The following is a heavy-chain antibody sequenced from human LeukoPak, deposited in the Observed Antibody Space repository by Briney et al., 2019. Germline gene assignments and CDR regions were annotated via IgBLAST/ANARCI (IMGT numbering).Heavy chain of an antibody. CDR3: ARRYSSGWYIGAFDI. J-gene: IGHJ3*02. CDR1: GGSISSSNW. V-gene: IGHV4-4*02. CDR2: IYHSGST. Sequence: PSETLSLTCAVSGGSISSSNWWSWVRQPPGKGLEWIGEIYHSGSTNYNPSLKSRVTISVDKSKNQFSLKLSSVTAADTAVYYCARRYSSGWYIGAFDIWGQGTMVTVSS. D-gene: IGHD6-19*01.